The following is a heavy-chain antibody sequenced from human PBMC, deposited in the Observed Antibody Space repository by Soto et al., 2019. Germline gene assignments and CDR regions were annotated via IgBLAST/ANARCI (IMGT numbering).Heavy chain of an antibody. CDR2: ISGSGGST. CDR3: AVTNYYGSGDNWFDP. Sequence: EVQLLESGGGLVQPGGSLRLSCAASGFTFSSYAMSWVRQAPGKGLEWVSAISGSGGSTYYADSVKGRFTISRNNSKNTLYLQMNSLRAEDTAVYYCAVTNYYGSGDNWFDPWGQGTLVTVSS. V-gene: IGHV3-23*01. J-gene: IGHJ5*02. D-gene: IGHD3-10*01. CDR1: GFTFSSYA.